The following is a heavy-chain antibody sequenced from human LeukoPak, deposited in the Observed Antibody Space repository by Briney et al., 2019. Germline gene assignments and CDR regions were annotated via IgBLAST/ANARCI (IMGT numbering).Heavy chain of an antibody. Sequence: ASVKVSCKASGYTFTSYYMHWVRQAPGQGLEWMGIINPSGGSTSYAQKFQGRVTMTRDTSTSTVYMELSSLRSEDTAVYYCARDFSILGSIAAPGVIDYWGQGTLVTVSS. D-gene: IGHD6-25*01. V-gene: IGHV1-46*01. CDR3: ARDFSILGSIAAPGVIDY. J-gene: IGHJ4*02. CDR1: GYTFTSYY. CDR2: INPSGGST.